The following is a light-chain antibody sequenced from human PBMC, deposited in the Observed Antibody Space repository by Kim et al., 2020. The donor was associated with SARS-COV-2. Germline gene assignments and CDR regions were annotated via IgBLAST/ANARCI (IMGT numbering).Light chain of an antibody. Sequence: LSPGERTPLSCRASQGVSSLLAWYQQQPGQAPRLLIYDASNRATGIPTRFSGSGSGTDFTLTISSLEPEDVAVYYCQQRSNWPPYTFGQGTKLEI. V-gene: IGKV3-11*01. CDR3: QQRSNWPPYT. J-gene: IGKJ2*01. CDR2: DAS. CDR1: QGVSSL.